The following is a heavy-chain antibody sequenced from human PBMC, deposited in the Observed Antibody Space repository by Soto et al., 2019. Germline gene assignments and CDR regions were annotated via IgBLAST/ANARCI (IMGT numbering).Heavy chain of an antibody. V-gene: IGHV4-4*07. J-gene: IGHJ5*02. D-gene: IGHD6-6*01. Sequence: SETLSLTCTVSGGSISSYYWSWIRQPAGKGLEWIGRIYTSGSTNYNPSLKSRVTMSVDTSKNQFSLKLSSVTAADTAVYYCATLQREWYSSSSGLGWFDPWGQGTLVTVS. CDR3: ATLQREWYSSSSGLGWFDP. CDR1: GGSISSYY. CDR2: IYTSGST.